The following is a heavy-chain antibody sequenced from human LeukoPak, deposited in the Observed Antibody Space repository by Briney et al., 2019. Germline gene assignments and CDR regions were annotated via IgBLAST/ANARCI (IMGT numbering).Heavy chain of an antibody. CDR1: GYTFTGYY. V-gene: IGHV1-2*06. CDR2: INTNSGGT. D-gene: IGHD3-10*01. CDR3: ARSGSRATMVRGVIPNFDY. Sequence: ASVKVSCKASGYTFTGYYMHWVRQAPGQGLEWMGRINTNSGGTNYAQKFQGRVTMTRDTSISTAYMELSRLRSDDTAVYYCARSGSRATMVRGVIPNFDYRGQGTLVTVSS. J-gene: IGHJ4*02.